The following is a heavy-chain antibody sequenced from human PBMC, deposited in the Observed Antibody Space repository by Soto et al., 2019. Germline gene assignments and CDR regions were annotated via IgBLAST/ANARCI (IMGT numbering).Heavy chain of an antibody. V-gene: IGHV3-30*03. CDR3: ARTTRPHRDGFNHLYHQYGMDV. CDR1: GFTFSDYA. D-gene: IGHD2-21*01. J-gene: IGHJ6*02. CDR2: IPYDGKND. Sequence: GGSLRLSCVASGFTFSDYAMHWVRQAPGKGLEWVAVIPYDGKNDYYADSVKGRFTISRDNSKNTLYLQMNSLRGEDTAVYYCARTTRPHRDGFNHLYHQYGMDVWGQGTTVTVSS.